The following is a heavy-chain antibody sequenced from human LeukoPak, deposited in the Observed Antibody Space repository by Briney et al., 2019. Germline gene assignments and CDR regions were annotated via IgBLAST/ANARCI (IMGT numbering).Heavy chain of an antibody. J-gene: IGHJ4*02. V-gene: IGHV4-39*01. CDR3: ARQIVVEPAAHFDY. Sequence: SETLSLTCTVSGGSISSSSYYWGWIRQPPGKGLEWIGRIYYSGSTYYNPSLKSRVTISVDTSKNQFSLKLSSVTAADTAVYYCARQIVVEPAAHFDYWGQGTLVTVSS. CDR1: GGSISSSSYY. CDR2: IYYSGST. D-gene: IGHD2-2*01.